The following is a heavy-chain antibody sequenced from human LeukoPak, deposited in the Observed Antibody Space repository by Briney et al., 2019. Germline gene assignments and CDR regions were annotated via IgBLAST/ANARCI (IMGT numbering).Heavy chain of an antibody. D-gene: IGHD3-16*01. CDR1: GYTFTEYY. CDR2: INPNRGDT. V-gene: IGHV1-2*02. CDR3: ARVVSGGVIWAY. J-gene: IGHJ4*02. Sequence: ASVKVSCKASGYTFTEYYMHWVRQAPGQGLEWMGWINPNRGDTNYAQKLQGRVTMTSDTSINTAYTELNRLRSDDTAIYYCARVVSGGVIWAYWGQGTLVTVSS.